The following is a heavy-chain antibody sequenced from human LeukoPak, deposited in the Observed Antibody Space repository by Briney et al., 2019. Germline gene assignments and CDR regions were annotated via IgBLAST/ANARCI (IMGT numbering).Heavy chain of an antibody. CDR2: IYYSGST. V-gene: IGHV4-31*03. Sequence: SQTPSLTCTVSGGSISSGGYYWSWIRQHPGKGLEWIGYIYYSGSTYYNPSLKSRVTISVDTSKNQFSLKLSSVTAADTAVYYCARVTLDLWFGEWGRRHHNWFDPWGQGTLVTVSS. J-gene: IGHJ5*02. CDR1: GGSISSGGYY. D-gene: IGHD3-10*01. CDR3: ARVTLDLWFGEWGRRHHNWFDP.